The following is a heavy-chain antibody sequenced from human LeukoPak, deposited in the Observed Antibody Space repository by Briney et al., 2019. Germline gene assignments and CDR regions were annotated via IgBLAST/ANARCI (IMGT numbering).Heavy chain of an antibody. CDR2: INHSGST. CDR1: GGSFSGYY. D-gene: IGHD3-3*01. J-gene: IGHJ5*02. Sequence: PSETLSLTCAVYGGSFSGYYWSWIRQPPGKGLEWIGEINHSGSTNYNPPLKSRVTISVDTSKNQFSLKLSSVTAADTAVYYCARLPKYYDFWSGYSGKYNWFDPWGQGTLVTVSS. CDR3: ARLPKYYDFWSGYSGKYNWFDP. V-gene: IGHV4-34*01.